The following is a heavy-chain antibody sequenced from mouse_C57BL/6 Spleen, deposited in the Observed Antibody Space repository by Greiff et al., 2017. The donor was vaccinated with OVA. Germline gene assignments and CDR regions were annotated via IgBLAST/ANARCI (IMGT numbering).Heavy chain of an antibody. Sequence: DVQLQESGGGLVKPGGSLKLSCAASGFTFSSYAMSWVRQTPEKRLEWVATISDGGSYTYYPDNVKGRFTISRDNAKNNLYLQMSHLKSEDTAMYYCARGPGNFDYWGQGTTLTVSS. J-gene: IGHJ2*01. V-gene: IGHV5-4*01. CDR1: GFTFSSYA. CDR3: ARGPGNFDY. CDR2: ISDGGSYT.